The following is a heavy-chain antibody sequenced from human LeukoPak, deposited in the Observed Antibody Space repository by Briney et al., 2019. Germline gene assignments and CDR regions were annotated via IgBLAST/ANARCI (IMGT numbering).Heavy chain of an antibody. Sequence: SETLSLTCTVSGGSMKNYYWSWIRQPPGKGLEWIGYIHDTRGTNYNPYLKSRVTMSLDTSKNHFSLSLNSVTAADTAVYYCARGGAAAGLGHYYYYYMDVWGKGTTVTVSS. CDR3: ARGGAAAGLGHYYYYYMDV. CDR2: IHDTRGT. D-gene: IGHD6-13*01. V-gene: IGHV4-59*01. CDR1: GGSMKNYY. J-gene: IGHJ6*03.